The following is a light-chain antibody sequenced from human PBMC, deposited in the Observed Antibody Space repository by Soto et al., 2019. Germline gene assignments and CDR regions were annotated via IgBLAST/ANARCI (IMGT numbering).Light chain of an antibody. CDR2: DNT. Sequence: QSVLTQPPSVSGAPGQRVTISCTGSSSNIGAGYDVQWYQQLPGTAPKLLISDNTDRPSGVPDRFSGSKSGVSASLAITGLKAEDEADYYCQSYDSSLTVVFGGGTKLTVL. J-gene: IGLJ2*01. CDR3: QSYDSSLTVV. V-gene: IGLV1-40*01. CDR1: SSNIGAGYD.